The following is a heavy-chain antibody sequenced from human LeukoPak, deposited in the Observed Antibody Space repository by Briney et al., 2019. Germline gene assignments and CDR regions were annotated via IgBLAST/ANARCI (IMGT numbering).Heavy chain of an antibody. V-gene: IGHV4-34*01. CDR3: ARELYYYGSGSPRSGMDV. D-gene: IGHD3-10*01. J-gene: IGHJ6*04. CDR1: GGSFSGYY. Sequence: SETLSLTCAVYGGSFSGYYWSWIRQPPGKGLEWIGEINHSGSTNYNPSLQSRVTISVDTSKNQFSLKLSSVTAADTAVYYCARELYYYGSGSPRSGMDVWGEGTTVTVSS. CDR2: INHSGST.